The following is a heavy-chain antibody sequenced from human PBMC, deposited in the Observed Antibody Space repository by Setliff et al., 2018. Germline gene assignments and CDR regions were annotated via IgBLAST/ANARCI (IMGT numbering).Heavy chain of an antibody. CDR3: ARDLSPYYGSGSYPYNFDY. V-gene: IGHV3-48*01. D-gene: IGHD3-10*01. Sequence: GGSLRLSCAASGFIFSTYSMNWVRRAPGKGLEWVSYITSGSSTIYYAGSVKGRFTISRDNAKNSLYLQMNSLRAEDTAVYYCARDLSPYYGSGSYPYNFDYWGQGTLVTVSS. CDR1: GFIFSTYS. J-gene: IGHJ4*02. CDR2: ITSGSSTI.